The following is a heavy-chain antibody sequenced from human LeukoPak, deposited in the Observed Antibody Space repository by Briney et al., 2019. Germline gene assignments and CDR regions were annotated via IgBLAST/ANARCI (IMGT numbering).Heavy chain of an antibody. CDR3: ARDSPVLLWFGESSPYYMDV. CDR2: ISSSSSYI. CDR1: GFTFSSYS. V-gene: IGHV3-21*01. Sequence: GGSLRLSCAASGFTFSSYSMNWVRQAPGKGLEWVSSISSSSSYIYYADSVKGRFTISRDNAKNSLYLQMNSLRAEDTAVYYCARDSPVLLWFGESSPYYMDVWGKGDDGDHLF. D-gene: IGHD3-10*01. J-gene: IGHJ6*03.